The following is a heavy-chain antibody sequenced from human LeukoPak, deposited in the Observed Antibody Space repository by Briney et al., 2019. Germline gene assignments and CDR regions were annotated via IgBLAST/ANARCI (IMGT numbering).Heavy chain of an antibody. CDR2: IRGGGGST. CDR3: AKDDTWNRGSFDY. D-gene: IGHD1-1*01. Sequence: TGGSLRLSCAASGFTFTSYAMSWVRQAPGKGLEWVSVIRGGGGSTYYADSVKGRFTISRDNSKNTLYLQMNSLRAEDTAVYYCAKDDTWNRGSFDYWGQGTLVTVSS. V-gene: IGHV3-23*01. CDR1: GFTFTSYA. J-gene: IGHJ4*02.